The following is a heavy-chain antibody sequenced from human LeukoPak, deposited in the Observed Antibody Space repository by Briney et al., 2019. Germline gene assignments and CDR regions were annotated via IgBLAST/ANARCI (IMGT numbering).Heavy chain of an antibody. V-gene: IGHV4-59*08. CDR2: IYYSGIT. J-gene: IGHJ4*02. Sequence: ASETLSPTCTVSGDSISSYYWSWIRQPPGMGLEWIGYIYYSGITNYNPSLKSRVSISVDTSKNQFSLKLSSVTAADTAVYYCARRGLYDSTGYYSFDYWGQGSLVTVSS. CDR1: GDSISSYY. D-gene: IGHD3-22*01. CDR3: ARRGLYDSTGYYSFDY.